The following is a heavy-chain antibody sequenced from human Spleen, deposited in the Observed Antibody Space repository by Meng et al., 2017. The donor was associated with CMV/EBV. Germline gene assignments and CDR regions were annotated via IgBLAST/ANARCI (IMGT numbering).Heavy chain of an antibody. CDR1: GFTFSNYW. Sequence: GEALKISCAASGFTFSNYWMTWVRLTPGKGREWVANIKEDGSENYYVDSVKGRFTISRDNAKNSLYLQMNSLRAEDTAVYYCARDLRYYGSGSYYWGQGTLVTVSS. CDR3: ARDLRYYGSGSYY. J-gene: IGHJ4*02. D-gene: IGHD3-10*01. CDR2: IKEDGSEN. V-gene: IGHV3-7*03.